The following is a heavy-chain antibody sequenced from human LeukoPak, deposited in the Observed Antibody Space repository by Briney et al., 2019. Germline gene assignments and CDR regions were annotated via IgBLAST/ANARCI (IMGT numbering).Heavy chain of an antibody. Sequence: GESLQISCKGSGYSFADHWIGWVRQVPGKGLEWMGTIYPGDSDTKYSPSFRGQVTLAADKSISTAYLQWSSLKASDTAIYYCAKIEGSTFDYWGQGTLVTVSS. V-gene: IGHV5-51*01. CDR3: AKIEGSTFDY. CDR1: GYSFADHW. CDR2: IYPGDSDT. J-gene: IGHJ4*02.